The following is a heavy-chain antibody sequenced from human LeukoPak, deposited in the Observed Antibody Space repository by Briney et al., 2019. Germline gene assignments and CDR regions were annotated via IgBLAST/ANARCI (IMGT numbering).Heavy chain of an antibody. CDR1: GGSFSGYY. CDR3: ASTNYDFWSGYLS. V-gene: IGHV4-34*01. J-gene: IGHJ5*02. CDR2: INHSGST. D-gene: IGHD3-3*01. Sequence: SETLSLTCAVYGGSFSGYYWSWIRQPPGKGLGWIGEINHSGSTNHNPSLKSRVTISVDTSKNQFSLKLSSVTAADTAVYYCASTNYDFWSGYLSWGQGTLVTVSS.